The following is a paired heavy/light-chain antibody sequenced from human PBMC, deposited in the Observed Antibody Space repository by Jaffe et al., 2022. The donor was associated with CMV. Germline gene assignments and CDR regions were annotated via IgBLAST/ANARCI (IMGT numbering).Light chain of an antibody. V-gene: IGLV1-51*01. CDR3: GTWDSSLYAGM. CDR1: SFNIGNNY. CDR2: DNN. J-gene: IGLJ3*02. Sequence: QSVLTQPPSVSAAPGQKVTISCSGSSFNIGNNYVSWYQQFPGTAPKLLIYDNNKRPSGIPDRFSGSKSGTSATLVIAGLQTGDEADYYCGTWDSSLYAGMFGGGTKLTVL.
Heavy chain of an antibody. D-gene: IGHD3-16*01. CDR3: ARGGGTSPHYDPHFDC. Sequence: EVQLVESGGDLIQPGGSLRLSCAASGFTVSSNYMIWVRQAPGKGLEWVSIIHTGGDTYYADSVKGRFTLSRDNSKNTLFLQMNSLRAEDTAVYFCARGGGTSPHYDPHFDCWGQGTLVTVSS. CDR2: IHTGGDT. V-gene: IGHV3-53*01. J-gene: IGHJ4*02. CDR1: GFTVSSNY.